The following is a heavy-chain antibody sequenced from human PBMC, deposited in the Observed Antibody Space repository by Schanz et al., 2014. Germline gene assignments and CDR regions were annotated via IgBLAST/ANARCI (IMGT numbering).Heavy chain of an antibody. V-gene: IGHV3-33*03. D-gene: IGHD1-26*01. Sequence: QVQLVESGGGVVQPGRSLRLSCAASGFTFSAYGMHWVRQAPGKGLEWVAVIWYDGNNKYYADSVKGRFTISRDNAKNSLYLQMNSLTAEDTAVYYCAKYGTGKGVSFEYWGQGTLVTVSS. CDR1: GFTFSAYG. J-gene: IGHJ4*02. CDR2: IWYDGNNK. CDR3: AKYGTGKGVSFEY.